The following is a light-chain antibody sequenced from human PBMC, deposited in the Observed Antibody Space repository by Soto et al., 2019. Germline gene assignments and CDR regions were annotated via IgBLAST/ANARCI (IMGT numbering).Light chain of an antibody. CDR2: KVS. J-gene: IGKJ1*01. V-gene: IGKV2-30*01. CDR1: QSLVSSDGNTY. CDR3: MQGTHWPWT. Sequence: DAVMTQSPLSLPVTLGQPASISCRSSQSLVSSDGNTYLNWFQQRPGQSPRRLIYKVSNRDSGVPAGLTGSGSGADFTLKISRVEAEDVGVYYCMQGTHWPWTFGQGTKVEIK.